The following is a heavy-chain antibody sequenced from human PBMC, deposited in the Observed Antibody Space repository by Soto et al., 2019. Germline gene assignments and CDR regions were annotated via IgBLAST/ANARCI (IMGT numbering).Heavy chain of an antibody. Sequence: ASVKVSCKASGYTFTSYAMHWVRQAPGQRLEWMGWINAGNGNTKYSQKFQGRVTITRDTSASTAYMELSSLRSEDTAVYYCARASLISLAARYWGQGTLVPVSP. J-gene: IGHJ4*02. CDR1: GYTFTSYA. CDR2: INAGNGNT. CDR3: ARASLISLAARY. V-gene: IGHV1-3*01. D-gene: IGHD6-6*01.